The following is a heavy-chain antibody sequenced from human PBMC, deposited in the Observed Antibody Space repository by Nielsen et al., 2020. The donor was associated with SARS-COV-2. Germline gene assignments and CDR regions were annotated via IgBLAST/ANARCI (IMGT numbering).Heavy chain of an antibody. D-gene: IGHD4-11*01. J-gene: IGHJ4*02. CDR3: ARDAAYSRLDY. CDR1: GLTFNIYA. Sequence: GESLKISCAVSGLTFNIYAMSWVRQAPGKGLEWVANINQDGSVLNYVDSVKGRFTISRDNARKSLYLQMHSLRAEDTAVYYCARDAAYSRLDYWGQGTLVTVSS. CDR2: INQDGSVL. V-gene: IGHV3-7*05.